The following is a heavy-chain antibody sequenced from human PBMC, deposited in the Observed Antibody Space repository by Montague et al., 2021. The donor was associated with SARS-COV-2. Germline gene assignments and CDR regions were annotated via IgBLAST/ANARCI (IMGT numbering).Heavy chain of an antibody. J-gene: IGHJ4*02. Sequence: SETLSLTCSVSGGSINNYFWGWIRQSPGKGLEWVGYMHSTGSTAXXPSLKSRVIISVGTSKTQISLKLSSVSAADTALYYCARAVVGAKTATIESWGQGTLVTVSS. CDR2: MHSTGST. CDR3: ARAVVGAKTATIES. V-gene: IGHV4-59*01. CDR1: GGSINNYF. D-gene: IGHD2-15*01.